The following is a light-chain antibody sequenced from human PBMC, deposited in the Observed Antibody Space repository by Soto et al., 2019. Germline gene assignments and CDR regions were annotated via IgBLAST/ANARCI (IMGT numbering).Light chain of an antibody. J-gene: IGKJ5*01. Sequence: IVLTRSPGTLSLSPGERATLSCRASQSVSSSYLAWYQQKPGQAPRLLIYGASSRATGIPDRFSGSGSGTDFTLTISRLEPEDFAVYYCQQSGSSPSITFGQGTRLEIK. CDR2: GAS. CDR3: QQSGSSPSIT. V-gene: IGKV3-20*01. CDR1: QSVSSSY.